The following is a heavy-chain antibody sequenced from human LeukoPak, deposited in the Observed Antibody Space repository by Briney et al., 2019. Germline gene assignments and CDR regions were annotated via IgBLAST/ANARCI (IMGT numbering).Heavy chain of an antibody. CDR2: IIPIFGTA. CDR1: GGTFSSYA. CDR3: ARHTSFLYYYDSSGFDY. V-gene: IGHV1-69*13. D-gene: IGHD3-22*01. Sequence: SVKVSCKASGGTFSSYAISWVRQAPGQGLEWMGGIIPIFGTANYAQKFQGRVTITADESTSTAYMELSSLRSEDTAVYYCARHTSFLYYYDSSGFDYWGQGTLVTVSS. J-gene: IGHJ4*02.